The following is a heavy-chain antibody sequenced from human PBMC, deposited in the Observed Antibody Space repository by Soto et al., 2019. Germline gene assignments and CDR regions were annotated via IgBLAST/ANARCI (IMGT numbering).Heavy chain of an antibody. CDR2: IIPISETT. CDR1: GGTFSSLD. J-gene: IGHJ6*02. Sequence: GASVKVSCKASGGTFSSLDINWVRQAPGQGLEWMGGIIPISETTNYAQIFQGRVSIVADKSTSTAYMELSRLRSEDTAVYYCARALLSNYYHSGGYEYYFHAMDVWGQGTPVTVSS. V-gene: IGHV1-69*06. D-gene: IGHD3-22*01. CDR3: ARALLSNYYHSGGYEYYFHAMDV.